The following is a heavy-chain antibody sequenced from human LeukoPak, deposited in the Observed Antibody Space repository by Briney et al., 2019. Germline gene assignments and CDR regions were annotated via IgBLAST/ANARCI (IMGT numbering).Heavy chain of an antibody. J-gene: IGHJ4*02. CDR1: GFTFSSYW. Sequence: AGGSPRLSCAASGFTFSSYWMSWVRQAPGRGLEWVANIKEDGSEKYYVDSVKGRFTISRDNTKNSLYLQMNSLRAEDTAVYYCARDRALVFWGQGTLVTVSS. CDR2: IKEDGSEK. V-gene: IGHV3-7*03. D-gene: IGHD2-15*01. CDR3: ARDRALVF.